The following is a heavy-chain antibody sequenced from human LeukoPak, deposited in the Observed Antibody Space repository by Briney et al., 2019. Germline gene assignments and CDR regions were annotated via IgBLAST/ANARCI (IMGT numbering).Heavy chain of an antibody. V-gene: IGHV3-64D*06. Sequence: GGSLRLSCSASGFTFSIRPMHWVRQAPGKGLEYVSGSSANGGSTYSADSVKGGFIISRDNSKNTVYLQMSSLRPEDTALYYCVTQISGWVYWGQGTLVTVSS. J-gene: IGHJ4*02. CDR2: SSANGGST. CDR3: VTQISGWVY. D-gene: IGHD6-19*01. CDR1: GFTFSIRP.